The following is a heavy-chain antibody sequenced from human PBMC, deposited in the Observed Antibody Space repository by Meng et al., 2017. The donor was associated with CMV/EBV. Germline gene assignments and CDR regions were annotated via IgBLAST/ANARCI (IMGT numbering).Heavy chain of an antibody. Sequence: QVQLQESVPGLVKPSETLSLTCTVSGGSISSYYWRWIRQPAGKGLEWIGRIYTSGSTNYNPSLRSRVTMSVDTSKNQFSLKLSSVTAADTAVYYCARVLRWNGVIDYWGQGTLVTVSS. V-gene: IGHV4-4*07. CDR1: GGSISSYY. CDR2: IYTSGST. J-gene: IGHJ4*02. CDR3: ARVLRWNGVIDY. D-gene: IGHD4-23*01.